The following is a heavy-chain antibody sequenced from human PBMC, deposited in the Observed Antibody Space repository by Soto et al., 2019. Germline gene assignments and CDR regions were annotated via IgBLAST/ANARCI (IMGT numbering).Heavy chain of an antibody. V-gene: IGHV3-21*01. CDR2: ISSSSSYI. Sequence: SLRLSCAASGFTFSSYSMNWVRQAPGKGLEWVSSISSSSSYIYYADSVKGQFTISRDNAXXXXXLQMNSLRAEDTAVYYCARERVTTFYYGMDVWGQGTTVTVSS. J-gene: IGHJ6*02. CDR3: ARERVTTFYYGMDV. D-gene: IGHD4-17*01. CDR1: GFTFSSYS.